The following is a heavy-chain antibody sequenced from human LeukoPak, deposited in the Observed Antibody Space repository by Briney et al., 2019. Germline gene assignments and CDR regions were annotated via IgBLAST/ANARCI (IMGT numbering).Heavy chain of an antibody. D-gene: IGHD4-4*01. CDR1: GFTFSDYY. Sequence: GGSLRLSCAASGFTFSDYYMSWIRQAPGKGLEWVSYISSSGSTIYYADSVKGRFTISRDNAKNSLYLQMNSLRAEDTAVYYCAKDRMTTVTRVWLDPWGQGTLVTVSS. CDR3: AKDRMTTVTRVWLDP. J-gene: IGHJ5*02. CDR2: ISSSGSTI. V-gene: IGHV3-11*01.